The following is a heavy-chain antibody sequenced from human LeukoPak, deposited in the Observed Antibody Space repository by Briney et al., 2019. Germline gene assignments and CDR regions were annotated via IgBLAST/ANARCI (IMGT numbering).Heavy chain of an antibody. V-gene: IGHV4-34*01. J-gene: IGHJ4*02. CDR2: INHSGST. CDR3: ARGRIVVVVAAHFDY. Sequence: PSETLSLTCAVYGGSFSGYYWSWIRQPPGKGLERIGEINHSGSTNYNPSLKSRVTISVDTSKNQFSLKLGSVTAADTAVYYCARGRIVVVVAAHFDYWGQGTLVTVSS. D-gene: IGHD2-15*01. CDR1: GGSFSGYY.